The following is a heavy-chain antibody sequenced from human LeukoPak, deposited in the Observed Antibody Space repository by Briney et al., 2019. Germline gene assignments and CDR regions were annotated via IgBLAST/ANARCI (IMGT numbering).Heavy chain of an antibody. Sequence: PGGSLRLSCAASGFTVSNNYMSWVRQAPGKGLEWVSVIYSGGTTYYTDSVKGRFTISRDSSKNTLYLQMNSLRAEDTAVYYCARDLRNGMDVWGQGTTVTVSS. J-gene: IGHJ6*02. CDR2: IYSGGTT. CDR1: GFTVSNNY. V-gene: IGHV3-53*01. CDR3: ARDLRNGMDV.